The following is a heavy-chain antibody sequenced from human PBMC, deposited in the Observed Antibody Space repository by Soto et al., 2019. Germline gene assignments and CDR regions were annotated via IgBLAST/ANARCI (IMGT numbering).Heavy chain of an antibody. CDR2: IKEDGSEK. D-gene: IGHD3-16*02. V-gene: IGHV3-7*03. J-gene: IGHJ5*02. Sequence: QPGGSLRLSCADSGFILRNYWMSWVRQAPGMGLQWVASIKEDGSEKYYVDPVKGRFTISRENAKNSLYLQMNSLRAEDTAVYYCAGYRSLDPWGQGILVTVSS. CDR3: AGYRSLDP. CDR1: GFILRNYW.